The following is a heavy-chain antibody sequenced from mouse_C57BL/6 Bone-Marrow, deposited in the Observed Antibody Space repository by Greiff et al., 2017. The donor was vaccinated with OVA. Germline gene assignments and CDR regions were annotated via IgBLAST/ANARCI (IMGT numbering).Heavy chain of an antibody. Sequence: EVKLVESEGGLVQPGSSMKLSCTASGFTFSDYYMAWVRQVPEKGLEWIANINSDGRSTYSLDSLKSRFIISRDNAKNILYLQMSSLKSEDTATYYCARGLLLGFAYWGQGTLVTVSA. CDR2: INSDGRST. V-gene: IGHV5-16*01. J-gene: IGHJ3*01. D-gene: IGHD2-1*01. CDR3: ARGLLLGFAY. CDR1: GFTFSDYY.